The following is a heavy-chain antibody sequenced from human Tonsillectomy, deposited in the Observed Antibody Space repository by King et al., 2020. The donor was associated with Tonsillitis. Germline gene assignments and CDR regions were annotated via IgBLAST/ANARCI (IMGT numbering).Heavy chain of an antibody. CDR3: ARGSGSYQGGFEY. CDR2: ITSSSSYI. D-gene: IGHD1-26*01. J-gene: IGHJ4*02. CDR1: GFTFSSYS. V-gene: IGHV3-21*01. Sequence: QLVESGGGLVKPGGSLRLSCAASGFTFSSYSMNWVRQAPGKGLEWISSITSSSSYIHYADSVKGRFTISRDNAKNSLYLQMNSLRAEDTAVYYCARGSGSYQGGFEYWGQGTLVTVSS.